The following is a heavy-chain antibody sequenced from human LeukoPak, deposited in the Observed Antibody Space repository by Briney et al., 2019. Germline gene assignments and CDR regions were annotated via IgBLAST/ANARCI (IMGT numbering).Heavy chain of an antibody. CDR3: ARRPRSSGINVGPSGLDY. CDR2: INLSGST. D-gene: IGHD1-26*01. Sequence: SETLSLTCAVYGESFSGYYWSWIRQPPGKGLEWIGEINLSGSTNYNPSLKSRVTISVDTSKNQFSLKLSSVTAADTAVYYCARRPRSSGINVGPSGLDYWGQGTRVTVSS. J-gene: IGHJ4*02. V-gene: IGHV4-34*01. CDR1: GESFSGYY.